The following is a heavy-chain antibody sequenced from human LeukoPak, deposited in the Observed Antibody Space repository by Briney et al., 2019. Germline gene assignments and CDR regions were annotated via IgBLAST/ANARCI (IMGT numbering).Heavy chain of an antibody. CDR2: ISWNSGSI. Sequence: KPGRSLRLSCAASGFTFDDYAMHWVRQAPGKGLEWVSGISWNSGSIGHADSVKGRFTISRDNAKNSLYLQMNSLRAEDTALYYCARARVGDSSGYYYLVEYYFDYWGQGTLVTVSS. J-gene: IGHJ4*02. CDR3: ARARVGDSSGYYYLVEYYFDY. CDR1: GFTFDDYA. V-gene: IGHV3-9*01. D-gene: IGHD3-22*01.